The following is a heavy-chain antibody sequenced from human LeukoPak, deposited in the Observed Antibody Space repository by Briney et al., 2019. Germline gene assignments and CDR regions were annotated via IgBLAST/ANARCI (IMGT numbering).Heavy chain of an antibody. Sequence: PGGSLRLSCAASGFTITNARMGWVRQAPGKGLEWVGLIKSKIDGGTTDFAAPVKDRFTISTDDSKHTLYLQMNSLKSEDTAVYYCTTGYGQSDFDYWGQGTLVTVSS. CDR1: GFTITNAR. J-gene: IGHJ4*02. CDR3: TTGYGQSDFDY. CDR2: IKSKIDGGTT. V-gene: IGHV3-15*01. D-gene: IGHD5-18*01.